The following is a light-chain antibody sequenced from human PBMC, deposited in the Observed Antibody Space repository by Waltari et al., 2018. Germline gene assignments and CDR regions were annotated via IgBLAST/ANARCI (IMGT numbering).Light chain of an antibody. V-gene: IGLV1-47*01. CDR2: RNT. J-gene: IGLJ3*02. CDR1: SSNIENNF. Sequence: QSVLTQPPSASGTPGQRVSISCSGTSSNIENNFVFWYQQFPGTAPKLLIYRNTHRPSGAPDRVSGSKSGTSASLAISGLRSEDEADYYCAAWDDSLRNWVFGGGTKLTVL. CDR3: AAWDDSLRNWV.